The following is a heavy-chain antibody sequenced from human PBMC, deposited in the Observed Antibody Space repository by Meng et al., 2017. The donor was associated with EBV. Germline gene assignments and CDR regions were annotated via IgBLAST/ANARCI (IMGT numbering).Heavy chain of an antibody. V-gene: IGHV2-5*02. CDR1: GFSLSTSGVG. CDR3: AHRRDEYSSSWYGWFDP. J-gene: IGHJ5*02. CDR2: IYWDDDK. D-gene: IGHD6-13*01. Sequence: QIPLKESGPPPVKPTQTLTLTCTFSGFSLSTSGVGVGWIRQPPGKALEWLALIYWDDDKRYSPSLKSRLTITKDTSKNQVVLTMTNMDPVDTATYYCAHRRDEYSSSWYGWFDPWGQGTLVTVSS.